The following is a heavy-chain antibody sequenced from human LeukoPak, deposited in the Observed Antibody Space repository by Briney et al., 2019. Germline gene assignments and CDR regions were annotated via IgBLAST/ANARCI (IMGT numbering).Heavy chain of an antibody. CDR1: GGSISSGGYY. CDR2: IFHSGST. CDR3: ARDSSGYGNVDS. J-gene: IGHJ4*02. D-gene: IGHD3-22*01. Sequence: SPSETLSLTCTVSGGSISSGGYYWSWIRQHPGKGLEWIGYIFHSGSTYYNPSLKSRVTISVDTSENQFSLKLSSVTAADTAVYYCARDSSGYGNVDSWGQGTLVTVSS. V-gene: IGHV4-31*03.